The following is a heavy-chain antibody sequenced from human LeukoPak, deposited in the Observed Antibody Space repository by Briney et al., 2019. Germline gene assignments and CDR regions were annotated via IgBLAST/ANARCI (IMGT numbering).Heavy chain of an antibody. D-gene: IGHD2-2*01. V-gene: IGHV3-23*01. J-gene: IGHJ4*02. CDR3: AKQRSEVPTAAANY. Sequence: PGGSLRLSCATSGSTFSSYAMSWVRQAPGKGLEWVSGISGPGDTTYYAESVKGRFTISRDNSKNTLFLQMNSLRADDTAVYYCAKQRSEVPTAAANYWGRGTLVTVSS. CDR1: GSTFSSYA. CDR2: ISGPGDTT.